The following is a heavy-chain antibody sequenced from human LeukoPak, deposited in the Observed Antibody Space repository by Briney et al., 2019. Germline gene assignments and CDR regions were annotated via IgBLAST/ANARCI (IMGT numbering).Heavy chain of an antibody. CDR3: ASGDSSSWYLQFDY. Sequence: SVKVSCKASGGTFGSYAISWVRQAPGQGLEWMGGIIPIFGTANYAQKFQGRVTITTDESTSTAYMELSSLRSEDTAVYYCASGDSSSWYLQFDYWGQGTLVTVSS. CDR1: GGTFGSYA. CDR2: IIPIFGTA. V-gene: IGHV1-69*05. J-gene: IGHJ4*02. D-gene: IGHD6-13*01.